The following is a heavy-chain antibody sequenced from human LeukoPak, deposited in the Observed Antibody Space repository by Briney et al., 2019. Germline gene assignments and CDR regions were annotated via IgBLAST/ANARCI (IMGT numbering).Heavy chain of an antibody. Sequence: SETLSLTCTVSGGSISSSSYYWGWIRQPPGKGLEWIGSMHYSGSTYYNPSLKSRVTISVDTSKNEFSLKLSSVTAADTAVYYCARGPYEARLDYYYYMDVWGKGTTVTVSS. CDR2: MHYSGST. J-gene: IGHJ6*03. CDR3: ARGPYEARLDYYYYMDV. CDR1: GGSISSSSYY. D-gene: IGHD3-16*01. V-gene: IGHV4-39*07.